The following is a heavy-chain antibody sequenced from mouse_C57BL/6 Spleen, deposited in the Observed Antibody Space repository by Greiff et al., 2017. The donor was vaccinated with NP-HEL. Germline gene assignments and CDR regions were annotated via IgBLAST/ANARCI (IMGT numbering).Heavy chain of an antibody. V-gene: IGHV5-9*01. CDR2: ISGGGGNT. J-gene: IGHJ2*01. Sequence: EVQRVESGGGLVKPGGSLKLSCAASGFTFSSYTMSWVRQTPEKRLEWVATISGGGGNTYYPDSVKGRFTISRDNAKNTLYLQMSSLRSEDTALYYCARLGSFDYWGQGTTLTVSS. D-gene: IGHD3-3*01. CDR3: ARLGSFDY. CDR1: GFTFSSYT.